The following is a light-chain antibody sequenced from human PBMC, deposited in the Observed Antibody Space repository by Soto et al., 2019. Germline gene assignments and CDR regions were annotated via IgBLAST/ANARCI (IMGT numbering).Light chain of an antibody. CDR2: DAS. Sequence: EIVLTQSPGTLSLSPGERATLSCRASQSVSSSYLAWYQQKPGQAPRLLIYDASRRATGIPDRFSGSGSGTDFTLTISRLEPEDFAVYYCQQYGSLPPYTFGQGTKLEIK. J-gene: IGKJ2*01. CDR3: QQYGSLPPYT. V-gene: IGKV3-20*01. CDR1: QSVSSSY.